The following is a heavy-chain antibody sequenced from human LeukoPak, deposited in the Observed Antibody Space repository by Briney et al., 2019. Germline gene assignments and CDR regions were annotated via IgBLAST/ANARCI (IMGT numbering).Heavy chain of an antibody. CDR3: ARDNKGSGFYYGMDV. J-gene: IGHJ6*02. CDR2: IVPVVGVA. CDR1: GGPFTSYA. V-gene: IGHV1-69*04. D-gene: IGHD6-25*01. Sequence: GASVNVSCKASGGPFTSYAFSWVRQAPGQGLEWMGRIVPVVGVAYYAQKLQGRVTITADISTSTAYTELSSLTSDDTAVYYCARDNKGSGFYYGMDVWGQGTTVTVSS.